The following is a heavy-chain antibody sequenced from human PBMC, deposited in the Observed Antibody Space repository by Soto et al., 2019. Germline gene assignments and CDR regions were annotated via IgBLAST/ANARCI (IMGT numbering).Heavy chain of an antibody. CDR1: GFTFSSYG. CDR2: ISYDGSNK. J-gene: IGHJ6*02. Sequence: GGSLRLSCAASGFTFSSYGMHWVRQAPGKGLEWVAVISYDGSNKYYADSVKGRFTISRDNSKNTLYLQMNSLRAEDTAVYYCAKDTTFIYYYDSSVTSNGMDVWGQGTTVTVSS. V-gene: IGHV3-30*18. D-gene: IGHD3-22*01. CDR3: AKDTTFIYYYDSSVTSNGMDV.